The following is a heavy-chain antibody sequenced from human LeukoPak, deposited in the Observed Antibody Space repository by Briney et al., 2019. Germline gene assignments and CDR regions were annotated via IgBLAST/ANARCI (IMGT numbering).Heavy chain of an antibody. CDR3: AAQGYYDSSGYPYYFDY. Sequence: SETLSLTCTVSGGSISSYYWSWIRQPPGKGLEWIGYIYYSGSTNYNPSLKSRVTISVDTSKNQFSLKLSSVTAADTAVYYCAAQGYYDSSGYPYYFDYWGHGTLVTVSS. J-gene: IGHJ4*01. CDR1: GGSISSYY. V-gene: IGHV4-59*01. D-gene: IGHD3-22*01. CDR2: IYYSGST.